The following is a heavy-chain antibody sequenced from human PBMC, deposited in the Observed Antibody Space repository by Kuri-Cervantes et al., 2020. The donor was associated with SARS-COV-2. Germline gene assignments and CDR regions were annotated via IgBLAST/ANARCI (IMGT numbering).Heavy chain of an antibody. Sequence: SQTLSLTCAVYDGSFSGYYWSWIRQPPGKGLEWIGEINHSGSTNYNPSLKSRVTISVDTSKNQFSLKLSSVTAADTAVYYCASRIRFLEWSSYYYYGMDVWGQGTTVTVSS. CDR2: INHSGST. V-gene: IGHV4-34*01. CDR3: ASRIRFLEWSSYYYYGMDV. J-gene: IGHJ6*02. D-gene: IGHD3-3*01. CDR1: DGSFSGYY.